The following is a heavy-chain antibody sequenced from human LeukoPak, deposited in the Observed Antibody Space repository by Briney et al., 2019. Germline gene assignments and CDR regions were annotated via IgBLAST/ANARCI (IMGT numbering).Heavy chain of an antibody. Sequence: GASVKVSCKPSCYTFTSYGVSWVRQAPGQGLEWMGWISGHNGNTNYAQKFQGRVTITTDTSTSTAYMELRSLRSDDTAVYYCARDTRFGEEGQKNAFDIWGQGTMVTVSS. CDR2: ISGHNGNT. J-gene: IGHJ3*02. V-gene: IGHV1-18*01. D-gene: IGHD3-10*01. CDR3: ARDTRFGEEGQKNAFDI. CDR1: CYTFTSYG.